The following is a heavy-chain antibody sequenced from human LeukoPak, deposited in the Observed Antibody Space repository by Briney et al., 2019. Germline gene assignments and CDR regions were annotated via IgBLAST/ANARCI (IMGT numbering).Heavy chain of an antibody. CDR1: GGSIGNYH. CDR2: IHASGTT. J-gene: IGHJ4*02. Sequence: SETLSLTCSVSGGSIGNYHWSWIRQPAGKGLEWIGQIHASGTTNYYPPLKSRLTMSIHTPENQVSLTVTSVTAADSALYYCARRDTNRGWGFDLWGQGALVLVSS. CDR3: ARRDTNRGWGFDL. D-gene: IGHD2-8*01. V-gene: IGHV4-4*07.